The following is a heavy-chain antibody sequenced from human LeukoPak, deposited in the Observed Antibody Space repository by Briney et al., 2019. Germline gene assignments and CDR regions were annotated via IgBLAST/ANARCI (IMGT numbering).Heavy chain of an antibody. J-gene: IGHJ4*02. CDR2: IYPGDSDT. CDR3: ARQNDFRLDY. V-gene: IGHV5-51*01. CDR1: GYTFSSYW. D-gene: IGHD3-3*01. Sequence: PGESLRISCKGSGYTFSSYWIGWVRQMPGKGLEWMGIIYPGDSDTRYSPSLQGQVTISVDTSIGTAYLQWSSLKASDTAIYYCARQNDFRLDYWGQGSLVTVSS.